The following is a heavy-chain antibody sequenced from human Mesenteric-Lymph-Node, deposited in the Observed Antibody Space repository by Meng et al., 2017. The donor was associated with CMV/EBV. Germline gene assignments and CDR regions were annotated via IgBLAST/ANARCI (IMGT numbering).Heavy chain of an antibody. CDR1: ISSSSYS. J-gene: IGHJ4*02. V-gene: IGHV4-39*01. D-gene: IGHD3-3*01. CDR2: IYYSGST. CDR3: ARGYDFWNDYYSSYFDS. Sequence: ISSSSYSWGWIRHSPGKGLEWIGNIYYSGSTYYNPSLKSRVTISVDTSKNQFSLKLSAVTAADTAVYFCARGYDFWNDYYSSYFDSWGQGTLVTVSS.